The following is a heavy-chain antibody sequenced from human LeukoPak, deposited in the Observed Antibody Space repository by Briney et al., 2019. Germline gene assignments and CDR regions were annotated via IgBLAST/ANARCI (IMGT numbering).Heavy chain of an antibody. V-gene: IGHV4-59*01. Sequence: SETLSLTCTVSGGSISSYYWTWIRQPPGKGLEWIGYIYYSGSTNYNPSLESRVTISVDTSKNQFSLKLSSVTAADTAVYYCARGSGWYIFWGQGTLVTVSS. CDR1: GGSISSYY. D-gene: IGHD6-19*01. J-gene: IGHJ4*02. CDR2: IYYSGST. CDR3: ARGSGWYIF.